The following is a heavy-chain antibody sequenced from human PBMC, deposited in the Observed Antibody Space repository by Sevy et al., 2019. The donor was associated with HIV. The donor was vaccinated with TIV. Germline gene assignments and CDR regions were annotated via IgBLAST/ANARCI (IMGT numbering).Heavy chain of an antibody. CDR1: GYTFTGYY. V-gene: IGHV1-2*02. CDR2: INPNRGGT. D-gene: IGHD3-10*01. J-gene: IGHJ3*02. Sequence: ASVKVSCKASGYTFTGYYIHWARQAPGQGLEGMGWINPNRGGTNFAQKFQGRVTMTRDTSISTAYMELSGLRSDDTGVYYCAREFLWFGESIVRSEAFDIWGQGTVVTVSS. CDR3: AREFLWFGESIVRSEAFDI.